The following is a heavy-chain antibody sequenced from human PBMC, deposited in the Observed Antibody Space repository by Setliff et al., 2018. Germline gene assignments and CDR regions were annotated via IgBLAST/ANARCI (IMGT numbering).Heavy chain of an antibody. CDR3: ARQARGYYYDSSGYYRASPGYYYMDV. V-gene: IGHV5-51*01. D-gene: IGHD3-22*01. Sequence: GESLKISCKGSGYSFTSYWIGWVCQMPGKGLEWMGIIYPGDSDTRYSPSFQGQVTISADKSISTAYLQWSSLKASDTAMYYCARQARGYYYDSSGYYRASPGYYYMDVWGKGTTVTVSS. CDR1: GYSFTSYW. CDR2: IYPGDSDT. J-gene: IGHJ6*03.